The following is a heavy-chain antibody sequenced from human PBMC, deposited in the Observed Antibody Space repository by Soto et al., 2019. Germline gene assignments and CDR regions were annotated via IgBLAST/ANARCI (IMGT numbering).Heavy chain of an antibody. D-gene: IGHD6-13*01. CDR3: ANTMRAEAGTGWFDT. CDR2: ISAYNGNT. V-gene: IGHV1-18*01. CDR1: GYTFTSYG. J-gene: IGHJ5*02. Sequence: ASVKVSCKASGYTFTSYGISWVRQAPGQGLEWMGWISAYNGNTNYAQKLQGRVTMTTDTSTSTAYMELRSLRSDDTAVYYCANTMRAEAGTGWFDTWGQGTLVTVSS.